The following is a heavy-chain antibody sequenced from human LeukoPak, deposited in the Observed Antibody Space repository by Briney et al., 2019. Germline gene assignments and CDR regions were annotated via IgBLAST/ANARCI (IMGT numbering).Heavy chain of an antibody. V-gene: IGHV1-69*06. Sequence: ASVKVSCKASGGTFSSYAISWVRQAPGQGLEWMGGIIPIFGTANYAQKFQGRVTITADKSTSTAYMELSSLRSEDTAVYYCARGGYYDFWSGYYNAFDPWGQGTLVTVSS. J-gene: IGHJ5*02. CDR2: IIPIFGTA. CDR1: GGTFSSYA. D-gene: IGHD3-3*01. CDR3: ARGGYYDFWSGYYNAFDP.